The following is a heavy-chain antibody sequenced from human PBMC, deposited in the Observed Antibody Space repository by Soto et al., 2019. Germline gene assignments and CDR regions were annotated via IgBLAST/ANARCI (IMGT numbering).Heavy chain of an antibody. J-gene: IGHJ4*02. CDR3: ANWNYPQSD. V-gene: IGHV3-30*18. CDR1: GFTFNTYG. CDR2: ISNDGSNK. Sequence: VQLVESGGGLVQPGKSLRLSCAASGFTFNTYGMHWVRQAPGKGPEWVAVISNDGSNKYYADSVKGRFTISRDNSKNTLYLQMNSLRAEDTAVYYCANWNYPQSDWGQGTLVTVSS. D-gene: IGHD1-7*01.